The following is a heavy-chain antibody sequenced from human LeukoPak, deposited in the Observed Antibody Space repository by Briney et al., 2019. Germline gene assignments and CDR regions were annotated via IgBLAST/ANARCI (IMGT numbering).Heavy chain of an antibody. CDR1: GFTFSSYE. J-gene: IGHJ4*02. V-gene: IGHV3-30*02. CDR3: ARGGAAARFRYFDY. Sequence: GGSLRLSCAASGFTFSSYEMNWVRQAPGKGLEWVAFIRYDGSNKYYADSVKGRFTISRDNSKNTLYLQMNSLRAEDTAVYYCARGGAAARFRYFDYWGQGTLVTVSS. CDR2: IRYDGSNK. D-gene: IGHD6-6*01.